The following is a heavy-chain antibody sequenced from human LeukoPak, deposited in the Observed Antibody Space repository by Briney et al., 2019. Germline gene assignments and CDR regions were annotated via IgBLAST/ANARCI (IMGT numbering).Heavy chain of an antibody. V-gene: IGHV3-21*01. Sequence: GGSLRLSCAASGFTFSSYSMNWVRQAPGKGLEWVSSISSSSSYIYYADSVKGRFTISRDNAKNSLYLQMNSLRAEDTAVYYCATSDLAYGSGGGYFDYWGQGTLVTVSS. J-gene: IGHJ4*02. CDR1: GFTFSSYS. CDR3: ATSDLAYGSGGGYFDY. CDR2: ISSSSSYI. D-gene: IGHD3-10*01.